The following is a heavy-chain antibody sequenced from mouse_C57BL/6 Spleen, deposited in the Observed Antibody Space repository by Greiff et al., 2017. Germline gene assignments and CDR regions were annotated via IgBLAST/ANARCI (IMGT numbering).Heavy chain of an antibody. CDR1: GFTFSSYA. V-gene: IGHV5-4*01. CDR3: ARDYYGSRGLFDY. J-gene: IGHJ2*01. CDR2: ISDGGSYT. Sequence: DVKLVESGGGLVKPGGSLKLSCAASGFTFSSYAMSWVRQTPEKRLEWVATISDGGSYTYYPDNVKGRFTISRDNAKNNLYLQMSHLKSEDTAMYYCARDYYGSRGLFDYWGQGTTLTVSS. D-gene: IGHD1-1*01.